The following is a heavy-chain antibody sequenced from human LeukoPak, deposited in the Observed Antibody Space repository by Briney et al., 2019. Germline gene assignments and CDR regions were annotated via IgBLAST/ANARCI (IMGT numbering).Heavy chain of an antibody. J-gene: IGHJ6*03. Sequence: ASVKVSCKASGYTFTGYYMHWVRQVPGQGLEWMGWINPNSGGTNYAQKFQGRVTMTRDTSISTAYMELSRLRSDDTAVYYCARARGIAARPVYYYYMDVWGKGTTVTVSS. CDR2: INPNSGGT. CDR1: GYTFTGYY. D-gene: IGHD6-6*01. CDR3: ARARGIAARPVYYYYMDV. V-gene: IGHV1-2*02.